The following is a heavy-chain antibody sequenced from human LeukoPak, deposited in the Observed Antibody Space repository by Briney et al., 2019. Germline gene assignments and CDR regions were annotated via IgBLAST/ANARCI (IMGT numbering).Heavy chain of an antibody. D-gene: IGHD7-27*01. CDR1: GFTFS. J-gene: IGHJ5*02. CDR3: AKDGNWASVS. CDR2: IRHDGTDQ. Sequence: GGSLRLSCVGSGFTFSVHWVRQVPGQGPEWLTFIRHDGTDQHYADSVRGRFTISRDNSKNTVYLQMNSLRPEDTALYYCAKDGNWASVSWGQGTLVTVSS. V-gene: IGHV3-30*02.